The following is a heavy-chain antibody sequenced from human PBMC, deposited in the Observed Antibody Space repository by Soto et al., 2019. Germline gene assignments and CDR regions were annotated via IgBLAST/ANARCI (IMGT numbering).Heavy chain of an antibody. D-gene: IGHD4-17*01. CDR1: GYTFINYY. J-gene: IGHJ4*02. CDR3: ARADAYGDYDY. Sequence: QVQLVQSGAEVEKPGASVKVTCKASGYTFINYYMHWVRQAPGQGLEWMGIINPTGGSTTYAQKFQGRVTVTRDTSTSTVYMELSSLRSDDTAVYYYARADAYGDYDYWGQGTLVTVSS. V-gene: IGHV1-46*01. CDR2: INPTGGST.